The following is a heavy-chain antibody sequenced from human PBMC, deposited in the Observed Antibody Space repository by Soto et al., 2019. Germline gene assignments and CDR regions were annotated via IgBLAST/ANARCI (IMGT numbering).Heavy chain of an antibody. CDR3: ARGVAADVNSFDY. CDR1: GYTFTTYG. CDR2: INADKSNT. V-gene: IGHV1-3*01. Sequence: GASVKVSCKASGYTFTTYGLHWVRQAPGQRLEWMGWINADKSNTKYSQTFQGRVTITRDISASTAHMVLSGLRSEDTAVYYCARGVAADVNSFDYWGQGTLVTVSS. J-gene: IGHJ4*02. D-gene: IGHD3-3*01.